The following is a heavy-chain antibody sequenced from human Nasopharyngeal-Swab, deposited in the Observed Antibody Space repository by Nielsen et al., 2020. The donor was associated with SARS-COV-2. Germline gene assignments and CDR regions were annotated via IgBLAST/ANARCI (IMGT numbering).Heavy chain of an antibody. V-gene: IGHV7-4-1*02. Sequence: WVRQVPGQGLEGMGWINTNTGNPTYAQGFTGRFVFALDTSVSTAYLQISSLKAEDTAVYYCARDRESLNIVVVPAARTYYFDYWGQGTLVTVSS. CDR2: INTNTGNP. D-gene: IGHD2-2*01. J-gene: IGHJ4*02. CDR3: ARDRESLNIVVVPAARTYYFDY.